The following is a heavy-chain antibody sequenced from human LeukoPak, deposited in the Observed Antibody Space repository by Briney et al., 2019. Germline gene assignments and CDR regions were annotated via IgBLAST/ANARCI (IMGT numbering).Heavy chain of an antibody. D-gene: IGHD5-18*01. J-gene: IGHJ6*02. CDR3: AGGEIQVSYYYRKDG. CDR1: GFTFSSYA. Sequence: GGSLRLSCAASGFTFSSYAMHWVRQAPGKGLEWVAVIWYDGSNKYYADSVKGRFTISRDNSKNTLYLQMNSLRAEDTAVYYCAGGEIQVSYYYRKDGWGQGTTVTVSS. CDR2: IWYDGSNK. V-gene: IGHV3-33*08.